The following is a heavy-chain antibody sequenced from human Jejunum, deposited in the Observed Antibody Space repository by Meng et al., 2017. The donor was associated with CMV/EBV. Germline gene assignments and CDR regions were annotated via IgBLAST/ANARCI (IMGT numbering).Heavy chain of an antibody. CDR3: ARGNLAESTSSPDYFDY. V-gene: IGHV4-31*02. CDR2: VYYSGGT. D-gene: IGHD6-6*01. Sequence: SSGDYYWSWIRQLPGKGLEWIGYVYYSGGTSYNPSLKSRITMSIDTSKDTFSLEVSSVTAADTAIYYCARGNLAESTSSPDYFDYWGQGTQVTVSS. CDR1: SSGDYY. J-gene: IGHJ4*02.